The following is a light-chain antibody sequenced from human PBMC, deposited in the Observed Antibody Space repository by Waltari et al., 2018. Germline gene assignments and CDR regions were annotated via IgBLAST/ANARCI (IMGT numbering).Light chain of an antibody. CDR2: WAS. CDR3: QQYYNDAT. J-gene: IGKJ1*01. Sequence: DIVMTQSPESLAVPLGETATTNCKSSQSVLYSSNDKNYFAWYQQKPGQRPKLCIYWASTRDSGVPDRFSGSGSGTDFTLTISSLQAEDAAVYYCQQYYNDATFGQGTKVEIK. V-gene: IGKV4-1*01. CDR1: QSVLYSSNDKNY.